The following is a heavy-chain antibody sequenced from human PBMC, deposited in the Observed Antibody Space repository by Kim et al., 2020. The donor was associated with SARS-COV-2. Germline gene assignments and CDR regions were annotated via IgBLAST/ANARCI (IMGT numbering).Heavy chain of an antibody. CDR2: IYPGDSDT. Sequence: GESLKISCKGSGYSFTSYWIGWVRQMPGKGLEWMGIIYPGDSDTRYSPSFQGQVTISADKSISTAYLQWSSLKASDTAMYYCARSLRYFDWLLYDDAFDIWGQGTMVTVSS. CDR3: ARSLRYFDWLLYDDAFDI. J-gene: IGHJ3*02. CDR1: GYSFTSYW. V-gene: IGHV5-51*01. D-gene: IGHD3-9*01.